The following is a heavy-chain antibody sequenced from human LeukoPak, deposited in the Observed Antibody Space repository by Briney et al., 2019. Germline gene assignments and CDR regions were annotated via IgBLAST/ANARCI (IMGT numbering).Heavy chain of an antibody. CDR1: GFSFSGYW. Sequence: GGYLRLSCAASGFSFSGYWMHWVRQAPGKGLVWVSRINADGTIATYADSVEGRFTISRDNAKNTLYLQMNSLRAEDTAVYYCARELVSYGDYGYWGQGTLVTVSS. CDR3: ARELVSYGDYGY. V-gene: IGHV3-74*01. J-gene: IGHJ4*02. CDR2: INADGTIA. D-gene: IGHD4-17*01.